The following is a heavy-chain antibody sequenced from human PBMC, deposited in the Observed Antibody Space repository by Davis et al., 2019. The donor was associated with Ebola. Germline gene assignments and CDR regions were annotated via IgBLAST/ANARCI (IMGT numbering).Heavy chain of an antibody. CDR2: IHYSGST. CDR1: GDSISSHY. J-gene: IGHJ4*02. V-gene: IGHV4-59*11. CDR3: ARSSRSYCTNGVCYTYYFDY. D-gene: IGHD2-8*01. Sequence: SETLSLTCTVSGDSISSHYWSWIRQPPGKGLEWIGYIHYSGSTNYNPSLKSRVTISVDTSKNQFSLKLSSVTAADTAVYYCARSSRSYCTNGVCYTYYFDYWGQGTLVTVSS.